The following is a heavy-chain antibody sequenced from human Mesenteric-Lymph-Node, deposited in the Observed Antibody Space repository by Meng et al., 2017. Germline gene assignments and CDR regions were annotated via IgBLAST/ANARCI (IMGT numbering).Heavy chain of an antibody. J-gene: IGHJ3*02. D-gene: IGHD4-17*01. CDR3: AREGYGDYAHDAFDI. CDR2: IWYDGSNK. V-gene: IGHV3-33*01. CDR1: GFTFSSYG. Sequence: GESLKISCAASGFTFSSYGMHWVRQAPGKGLEWVAVIWYDGSNKYYADSVKGRFTISRDNSKNTLYLQMNSLRAEDTAVYYCAREGYGDYAHDAFDIWGQGTMVTVSS.